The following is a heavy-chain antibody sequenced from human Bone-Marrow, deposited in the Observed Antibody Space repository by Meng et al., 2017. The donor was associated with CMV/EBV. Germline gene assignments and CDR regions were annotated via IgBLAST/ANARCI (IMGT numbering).Heavy chain of an antibody. CDR2: IRYDGSNK. V-gene: IGHV3-30*02. J-gene: IGHJ4*02. CDR1: GFTFDDCA. D-gene: IGHD3-10*01. Sequence: GESLKISCSTSGFTFDDCALCWVRQAPGKGLEWVAFIRYDGSNKYYADSVKGRFTISRDNSKNTLYLQMNSLRAEDTAVYYCAKDILTGVLGNWGQGTLVTVSS. CDR3: AKDILTGVLGN.